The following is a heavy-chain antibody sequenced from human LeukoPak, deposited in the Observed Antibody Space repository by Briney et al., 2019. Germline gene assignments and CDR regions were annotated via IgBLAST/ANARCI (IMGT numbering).Heavy chain of an antibody. CDR1: GFTFSTHG. J-gene: IGHJ6*03. Sequence: PGGSLRLSCAASGFTFSTHGMHWVRQAPGKGLEWVANIKQDGSEKYYVDSVKGRFTISRDNAKNSLYLQMNSLRAEDTAVYYCARVSSGWYPTRWGYYYYYMDVWGKGTTVTISS. CDR3: ARVSSGWYPTRWGYYYYYMDV. V-gene: IGHV3-7*01. D-gene: IGHD6-19*01. CDR2: IKQDGSEK.